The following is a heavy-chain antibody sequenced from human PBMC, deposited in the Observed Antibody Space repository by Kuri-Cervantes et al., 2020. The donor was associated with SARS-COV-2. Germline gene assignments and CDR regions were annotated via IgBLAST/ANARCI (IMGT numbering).Heavy chain of an antibody. J-gene: IGHJ6*03. CDR1: GGSISNDY. V-gene: IGHV4-4*07. CDR3: ARVNIELVLPTPQVHFYMDV. CDR2: IYTSGTA. Sequence: SETLSLTCTVSGGSISNDYWSWIRQPAGKGLEWIGRIYTSGTANYNPSLRTRVTMSIDTSKNQFSLRLSSVTAADTAVYYCARVNIELVLPTPQVHFYMDVWGKGTTVTVSS. D-gene: IGHD2/OR15-2a*01.